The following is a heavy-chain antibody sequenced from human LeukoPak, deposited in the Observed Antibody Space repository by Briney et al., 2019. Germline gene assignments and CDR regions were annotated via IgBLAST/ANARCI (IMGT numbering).Heavy chain of an antibody. CDR3: AGAPNTYYFDY. D-gene: IGHD2-8*01. V-gene: IGHV4-61*01. CDR2: IYYSGGT. J-gene: IGHJ4*02. Sequence: SETLSLICTVSGGSVSSGSYYWSWIRQPPGKGLEWIGYIYYSGGTNYNPSLKSRVTISIDTSKNQFSLRLSSVTAADTAVYYCAGAPNTYYFDYWGQGTLVTVSS. CDR1: GGSVSSGSYY.